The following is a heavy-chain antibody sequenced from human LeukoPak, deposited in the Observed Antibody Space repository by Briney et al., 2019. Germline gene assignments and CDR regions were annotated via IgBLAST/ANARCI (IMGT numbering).Heavy chain of an antibody. CDR1: GGSISSYY. J-gene: IGHJ6*03. V-gene: IGHV4-59*01. CDR2: IYYGGST. Sequence: SETLSLTCTVSGGSISSYYWSWIRQPPGKGLEWIGYIYYGGSTNYNPSLKSRVTISVDTSKNQFSLKLSSVTAADTAVYYCARAGVYSYGFPQPYYYYMDVWGKGTTVTVSS. D-gene: IGHD5-18*01. CDR3: ARAGVYSYGFPQPYYYYMDV.